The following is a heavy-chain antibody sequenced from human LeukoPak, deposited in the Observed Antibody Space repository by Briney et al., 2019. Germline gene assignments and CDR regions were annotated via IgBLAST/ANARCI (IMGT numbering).Heavy chain of an antibody. CDR2: ISGSGGST. CDR1: GFTFSSYA. CDR3: AKDIGRWLQPIDAFDI. D-gene: IGHD5-24*01. V-gene: IGHV3-23*01. Sequence: GGSLRLSCAASGFTFSSYAMSWVRQAPGKGLEWVSAISGSGGSTYYADSVKGRFTISRDNAKNSLYLQMNSLRAEDTALYYCAKDIGRWLQPIDAFDIWGQGTMVTVSS. J-gene: IGHJ3*02.